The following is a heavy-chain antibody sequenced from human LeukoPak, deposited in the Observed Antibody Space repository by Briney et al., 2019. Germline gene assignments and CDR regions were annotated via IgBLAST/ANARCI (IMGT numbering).Heavy chain of an antibody. Sequence: PGGSLRLSCAASGFTFSSYEMNWVRQAPGKGLEWVSNISGIGSGGGTYYADSVKGRFTISRDNSKNTLYLQMNSLRAEDTAVYYCAKSGLNRFDYWGQGTLVTVSS. CDR2: ISGIGSGGGT. D-gene: IGHD2-15*01. V-gene: IGHV3-23*01. CDR1: GFTFSSYE. CDR3: AKSGLNRFDY. J-gene: IGHJ4*02.